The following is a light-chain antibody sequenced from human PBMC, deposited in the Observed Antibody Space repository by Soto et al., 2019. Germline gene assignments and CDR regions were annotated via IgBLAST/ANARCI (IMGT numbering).Light chain of an antibody. V-gene: IGLV2-14*01. CDR3: SSYSISTAYL. CDR2: EVS. J-gene: IGLJ1*01. CDR1: SSDIGSYSH. Sequence: QSVLTQPASVSGSPGQSITISCSGTSSDIGSYSHVAWYQLHPGKAPKLMIFEVSNRPSGVSYRFSGSKSGNTASLTISGLQAEDEADYFCSSYSISTAYLFGTGTKV.